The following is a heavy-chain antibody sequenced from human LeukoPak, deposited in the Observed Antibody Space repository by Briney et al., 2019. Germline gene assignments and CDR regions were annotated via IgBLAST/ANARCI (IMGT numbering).Heavy chain of an antibody. CDR3: ARGFYYDRWAFDY. V-gene: IGHV4-34*01. Sequence: SETQSLTCAVYGGSFSGYYWSWLRQPPGKGLEWIGEINHSGSTNYNPSLKSRVTISVDTSKNQFSLKLSSVTAADTAVYYCARGFYYDRWAFDYWGQGTLVTVSS. J-gene: IGHJ4*02. D-gene: IGHD3-10*02. CDR2: INHSGST. CDR1: GGSFSGYY.